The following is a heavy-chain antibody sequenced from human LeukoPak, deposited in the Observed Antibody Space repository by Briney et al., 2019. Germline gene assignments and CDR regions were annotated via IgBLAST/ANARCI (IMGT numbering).Heavy chain of an antibody. CDR2: IYYSGSP. D-gene: IGHD3-16*02. V-gene: IGHV4-34*01. CDR1: GGSFSGYY. J-gene: IGHJ6*03. Sequence: PSETLSLTCAVYGGSFSGYYWSWIRQPPGKGLEWIGSIYYSGSPNYNPSLKSRVTISVDTSKNQFSLKLSSVTAADTAVYYCARVDRRYVWGSYHYYYYYYMDVWGKGTTVTVSS. CDR3: ARVDRRYVWGSYHYYYYYYMDV.